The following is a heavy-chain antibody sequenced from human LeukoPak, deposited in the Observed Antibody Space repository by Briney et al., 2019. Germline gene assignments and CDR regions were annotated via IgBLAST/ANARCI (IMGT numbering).Heavy chain of an antibody. Sequence: GASVKVSCKASGYTFTSYYMHWVRQAPGQGLDWMGIINPSGGSTSYAQKFQGRVTMTRDTSTSTVYMELSSLRSEDTAVYYCATAYNYGRDAFDIWGQGTMVTVSS. CDR3: ATAYNYGRDAFDI. V-gene: IGHV1-46*01. CDR2: INPSGGST. J-gene: IGHJ3*02. CDR1: GYTFTSYY. D-gene: IGHD5-18*01.